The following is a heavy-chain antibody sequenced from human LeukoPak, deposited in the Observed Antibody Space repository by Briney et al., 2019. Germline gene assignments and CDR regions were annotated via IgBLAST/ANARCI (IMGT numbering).Heavy chain of an antibody. D-gene: IGHD5-24*01. CDR2: IYYSGST. Sequence: PGGSLRLSCATSGFTFTTFWMHWVRQAPGKGLEWIGYIYYSGSTNYNPSLKSRVTISIDTSKNQFSLKLSSVTAADTAVYYCAGQRWLHRKPPESHWGQGTLVTVSS. CDR3: AGQRWLHRKPPESH. CDR1: GFTFTTFW. V-gene: IGHV4-59*01. J-gene: IGHJ4*02.